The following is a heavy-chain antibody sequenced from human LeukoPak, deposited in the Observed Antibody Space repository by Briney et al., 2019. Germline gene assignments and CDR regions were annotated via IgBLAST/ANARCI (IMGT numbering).Heavy chain of an antibody. CDR3: ARRRAEGGSNGHYNWFDP. D-gene: IGHD6-13*01. Sequence: SETLSLTCTVSGDSINAYYWGWIRQPPGKGLEWIGHIYFSGTTKYNPSLESRVTISVDTSKNQFSLKLSSVTDAETAVYYCARRRAEGGSNGHYNWFDPWGQGILVTVSS. CDR1: GDSINAYY. V-gene: IGHV4-59*08. CDR2: IYFSGTT. J-gene: IGHJ5*02.